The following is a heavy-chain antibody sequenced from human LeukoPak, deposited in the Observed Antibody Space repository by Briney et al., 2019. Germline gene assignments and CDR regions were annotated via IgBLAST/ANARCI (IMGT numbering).Heavy chain of an antibody. V-gene: IGHV1-8*03. CDR2: MNPNSGNT. Sequence: ASVKVSCKASGYTFTSYDINWVRQATGQGLEWMGWMNPNSGNTGYAQKFQGRVTITRSTSISTAYMELSSLRSEDTAVYYCARARRSVYCSSTSCPRWFDPWGQGTLVTVSS. D-gene: IGHD2-2*01. CDR1: GYTFTSYD. J-gene: IGHJ5*02. CDR3: ARARRSVYCSSTSCPRWFDP.